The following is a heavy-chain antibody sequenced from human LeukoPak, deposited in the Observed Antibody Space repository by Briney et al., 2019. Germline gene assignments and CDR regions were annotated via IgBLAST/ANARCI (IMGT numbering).Heavy chain of an antibody. CDR3: ARGPLRWYPYGPDY. CDR1: GGSISSYY. V-gene: IGHV4-59*12. Sequence: SETLSLTCTVSGGSISSYYWSWIRQPPGKGLEWIGYIYYSGSAYYNPSLKSRVTISVDTSKNQFSLRLTSVTDADTALYYCARGPLRWYPYGPDYWGQGTLVTVSS. D-gene: IGHD4-23*01. CDR2: IYYSGSA. J-gene: IGHJ4*02.